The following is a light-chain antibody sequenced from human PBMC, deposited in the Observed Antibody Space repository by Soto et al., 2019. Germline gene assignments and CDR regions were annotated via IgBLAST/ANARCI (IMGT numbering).Light chain of an antibody. CDR3: CSHTGSRTAV. J-gene: IGLJ2*01. CDR1: NSDVGRFDL. V-gene: IGLV2-23*01. CDR2: AGT. Sequence: QSALTQPASVSGSPGQTITISCTGTNSDVGRFDLVSWYQQYPGKAPKLMIFAGTKRPSGVSNRFSGSKSGNTASLPISGLEDEDEADYYWCSHTGSRTAVFGGGTKLTVL.